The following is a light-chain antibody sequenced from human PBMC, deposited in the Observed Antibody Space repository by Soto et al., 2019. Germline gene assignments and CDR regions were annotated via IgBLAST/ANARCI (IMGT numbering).Light chain of an antibody. V-gene: IGKV3-20*01. CDR3: QQYGSSPHT. CDR1: QSVSSSY. CDR2: GAS. Sequence: EMVLTQSPGTLSLSPGERATLSCRASQSVSSSYLAWYQQKPGQAPRLLIYGASSRATGIPDRFSGSWSGTDFTLTSSRQDPEDFAVYYWQQYGSSPHTFGQGTKVEIK. J-gene: IGKJ1*01.